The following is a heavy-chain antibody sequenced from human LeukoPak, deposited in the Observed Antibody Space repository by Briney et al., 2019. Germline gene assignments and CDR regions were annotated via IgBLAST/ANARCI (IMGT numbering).Heavy chain of an antibody. CDR3: ARAPRLPGIAAAWYDY. V-gene: IGHV4-34*01. D-gene: IGHD6-13*01. CDR1: GGSFSGYY. CDR2: INHSGST. Sequence: SETLSLTCAVYGGSFSGYYWSWIRQPPGKGLEWIGEINHSGSTNYNPSLKSRVTISVDTSKNQFSLKLSSVTAADTAVYYCARAPRLPGIAAAWYDYWGQGTLVTVSS. J-gene: IGHJ4*02.